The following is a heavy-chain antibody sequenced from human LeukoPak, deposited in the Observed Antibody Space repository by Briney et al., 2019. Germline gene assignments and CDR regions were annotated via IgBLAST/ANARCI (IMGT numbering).Heavy chain of an antibody. Sequence: ASVKVSCTASGGTFSSYIINWVRQAPGQGLEWMGGIIPIFGTADYAQKFQGRVTITADESTSTAYMELSSLRSEDTAVYYCARAYSSNWYYFDSWGQGTLVTVSS. D-gene: IGHD6-19*01. V-gene: IGHV1-69*13. CDR2: IIPIFGTA. J-gene: IGHJ4*01. CDR1: GGTFSSYI. CDR3: ARAYSSNWYYFDS.